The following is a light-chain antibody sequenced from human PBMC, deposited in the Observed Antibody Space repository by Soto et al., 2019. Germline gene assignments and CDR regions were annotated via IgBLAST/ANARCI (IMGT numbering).Light chain of an antibody. CDR3: LQDYSYPRT. CDR2: AAY. CDR1: QFIRND. V-gene: IGKV1-6*01. J-gene: IGKJ1*01. Sequence: AIQMTQSPSSLSASVGDRVTITCRASQFIRNDLGWYQHKPGKAPKLLIYAAYSLQSGVPSRFSGGGSDTDFTLTITSLQPEDSATYYCLQDYSYPRTFGQGTKVEIK.